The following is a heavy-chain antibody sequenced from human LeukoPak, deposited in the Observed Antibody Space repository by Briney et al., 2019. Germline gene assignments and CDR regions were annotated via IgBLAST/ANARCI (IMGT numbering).Heavy chain of an antibody. D-gene: IGHD6-19*01. CDR1: GFNFTRSA. CDR3: ATAPPQWLAPDY. CDR2: IVVGSGTT. V-gene: IGHV1-58*01. Sequence: ASVKVSCKASGFNFTRSAVQWVRQARGQRLEWIGWIVVGSGTTNYAQRFQERVTITRDMSTSTAYMELSSLRSEDTAVYYCATAPPQWLAPDYWGQGTLVTVSS. J-gene: IGHJ4*02.